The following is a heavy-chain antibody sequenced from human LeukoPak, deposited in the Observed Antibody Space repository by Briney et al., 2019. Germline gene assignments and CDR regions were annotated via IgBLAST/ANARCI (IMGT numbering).Heavy chain of an antibody. J-gene: IGHJ1*01. CDR1: GYTFTSYG. CDR2: ISAYNGNT. Sequence: ASVKVSCKSSGYTFTSYGISWGRQAPGQGLEWMGWISAYNGNTNYAQKLQGRVTMTTDTATSTAYMELRSLRSDDTAVYYCARESHYYDSSGDFQHWGQGTLVTVSS. D-gene: IGHD3-22*01. V-gene: IGHV1-18*01. CDR3: ARESHYYDSSGDFQH.